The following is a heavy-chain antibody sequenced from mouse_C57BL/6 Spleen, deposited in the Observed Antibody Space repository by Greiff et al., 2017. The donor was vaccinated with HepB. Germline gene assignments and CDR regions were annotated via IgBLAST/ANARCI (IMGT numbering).Heavy chain of an antibody. V-gene: IGHV5-17*01. CDR1: GFTFSDYG. J-gene: IGHJ3*01. CDR3: ARQLFAY. Sequence: EVKLMESGGGLVKPGGSLKLSCAASGFTFSDYGMHWVRQAPEKGLEWDAYISSGSSTIYYADTVKGRFTISRDNAKNTLFLQMTSLRSEDTAMYYCARQLFAYWGQGTLVTVSA. CDR2: ISSGSSTI.